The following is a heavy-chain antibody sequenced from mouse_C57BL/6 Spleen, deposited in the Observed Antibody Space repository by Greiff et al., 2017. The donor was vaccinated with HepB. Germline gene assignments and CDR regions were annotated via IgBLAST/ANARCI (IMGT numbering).Heavy chain of an antibody. Sequence: EVKLVESGGDLVKPGGSLKLSCAASGFTFSSYGMSWVRQTPDKRLEWVATISSGGSYTYYPDSVKGRFTISRDNAKNTLYLQMSSLKSEDTAMYYCARHEGGYFDVWGTGTTVTVSS. CDR1: GFTFSSYG. CDR2: ISSGGSYT. J-gene: IGHJ1*03. CDR3: ARHEGGYFDV. V-gene: IGHV5-6*02.